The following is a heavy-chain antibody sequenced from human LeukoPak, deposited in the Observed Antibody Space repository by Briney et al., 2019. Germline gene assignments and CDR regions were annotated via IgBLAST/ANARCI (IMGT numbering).Heavy chain of an antibody. V-gene: IGHV4-39*07. CDR2: IFYSGST. D-gene: IGHD3-10*01. CDR1: GGSISTSRYY. CDR3: ARDFYYYGSGSYLAFDI. Sequence: SETLSLTCSVSGGSISTSRYYWGWIRQPPGKGMEWIGRIFYSGSTYYNPSLKSRVTISVDTSKNQFSLKLSSVTAADTAVYYCARDFYYYGSGSYLAFDIWGQGTMVTVSS. J-gene: IGHJ3*02.